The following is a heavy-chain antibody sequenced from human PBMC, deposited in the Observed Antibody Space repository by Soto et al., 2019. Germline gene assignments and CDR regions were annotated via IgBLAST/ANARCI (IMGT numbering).Heavy chain of an antibody. CDR2: IYHSGST. D-gene: IGHD3-16*01. Sequence: PSETLFLTCAVSGGSISSSNWWSWVRQPPGKGLEWIGEIYHSGSTNYNPSLKSRVTISVDTSKNQFSLKLSSVTAADTAVYYCARAAIMITFGGIYYYYGMDVWGQGTTVTVSS. CDR1: GGSISSSNW. J-gene: IGHJ6*02. CDR3: ARAAIMITFGGIYYYYGMDV. V-gene: IGHV4-4*02.